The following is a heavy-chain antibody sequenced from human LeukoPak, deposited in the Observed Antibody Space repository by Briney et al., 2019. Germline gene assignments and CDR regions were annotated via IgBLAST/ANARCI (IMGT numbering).Heavy chain of an antibody. V-gene: IGHV3-48*01. J-gene: IGHJ4*02. CDR1: EFTFTTYT. Sequence: PGGPLRLSCVASEFTFTTYTMNWVRQAPGKGLEWVSCIGNGGRIIYYADSVKGRFTISRDDAQNSLYLQLNRLRAEDTAVYYCARDLFQQALDYWGQGTLVTVSS. CDR2: IGNGGRII. CDR3: ARDLFQQALDY.